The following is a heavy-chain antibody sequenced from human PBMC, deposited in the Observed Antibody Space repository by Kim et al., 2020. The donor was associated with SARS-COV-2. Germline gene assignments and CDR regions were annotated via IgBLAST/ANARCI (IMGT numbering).Heavy chain of an antibody. Sequence: GESLKISCKGSGYSFTSYWISWVRQMPGKGLEWMGRIDPSDSYTNYSPSFQGHVTISADKSISTAYLQWSSLKASDTAMYYCARDQPGYSGYASSFGGYYYGMDVWGQGTTVTVSS. D-gene: IGHD5-12*01. J-gene: IGHJ6*02. CDR3: ARDQPGYSGYASSFGGYYYGMDV. V-gene: IGHV5-10-1*01. CDR1: GYSFTSYW. CDR2: IDPSDSYT.